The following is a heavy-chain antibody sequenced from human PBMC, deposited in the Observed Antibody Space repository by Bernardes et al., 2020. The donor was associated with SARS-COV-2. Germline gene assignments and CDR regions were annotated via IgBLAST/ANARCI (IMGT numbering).Heavy chain of an antibody. CDR2: ISGDGVYI. CDR1: GFTFSNYL. J-gene: IGHJ3*01. V-gene: IGHV3-21*01. D-gene: IGHD3-9*01. Sequence: GGSLRLSCVASGFTFSNYLISWFRQAPGKGLEWVSSISGDGVYIYYGDSVRGRFTTSRDNTRTSVFLQMDSLRAKDTAVYYCARDVGGTDWRFGFDVQAPGTMV. CDR3: ARDVGGTDWRFGFDV.